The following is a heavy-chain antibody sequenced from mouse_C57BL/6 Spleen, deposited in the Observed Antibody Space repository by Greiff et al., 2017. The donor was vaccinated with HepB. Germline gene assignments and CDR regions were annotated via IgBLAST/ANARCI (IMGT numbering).Heavy chain of an antibody. V-gene: IGHV14-1*01. J-gene: IGHJ4*01. CDR1: GFNIKDYY. D-gene: IGHD2-1*01. CDR3: TFYGNSYYAMDY. Sequence: EVKLMESGAELVRPGASVKLSCTASGFNIKDYYMHWVKQRPEQGLEWIGRIDPEDGDTEYAPKFQGKATMTADTSSNTAYLQLSSLTSEDTAVYYCTFYGNSYYAMDYWGQGTSVTVSS. CDR2: IDPEDGDT.